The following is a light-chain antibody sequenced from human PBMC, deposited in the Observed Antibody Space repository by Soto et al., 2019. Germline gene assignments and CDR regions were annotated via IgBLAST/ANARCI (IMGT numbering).Light chain of an antibody. CDR2: DVS. V-gene: IGLV2-11*01. CDR3: CSYVDSYTYV. CDR1: SSDVGGYNY. Sequence: QSVLTQPRSVSGSPGQSVTISCTGTSSDVGGYNYVSWYQQHPDKAPKLMIYDVSKRPSGVPGRFSGSKSGNTASLTISGLQTEDEADYFCCSYVDSYTYVFGTGTKVTV. J-gene: IGLJ1*01.